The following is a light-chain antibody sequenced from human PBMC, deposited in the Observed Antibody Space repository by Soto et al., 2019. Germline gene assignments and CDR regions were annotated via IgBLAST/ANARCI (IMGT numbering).Light chain of an antibody. CDR2: KDN. V-gene: IGLV6-57*01. Sequence: NFMLTQPHSVSESPGKTVTISCTRSSGSIASNYVQWHQPRPGSSPTTVIYKDNQRPSGVPDRFSGSIDSSSNSASLTIAGLKTEDEAHYYCQSYDSTNRVFGGGTKLTVL. J-gene: IGLJ3*02. CDR1: SGSIASNY. CDR3: QSYDSTNRV.